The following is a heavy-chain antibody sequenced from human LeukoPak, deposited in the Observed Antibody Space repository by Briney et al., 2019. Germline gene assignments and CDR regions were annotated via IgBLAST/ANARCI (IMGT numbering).Heavy chain of an antibody. V-gene: IGHV3-21*01. CDR2: ISSSSSYI. J-gene: IGHJ4*02. D-gene: IGHD5-24*01. CDR3: ARDRTRWLQSYYFDY. Sequence: GGSLRLSCAASGFTFSSYSMNWVRQAPGKGLEWVSSISSSSSYIYYADSVKGRFTISRDNAKNSLNLQMNSLRAEDTAVYYCARDRTRWLQSYYFDYWGQGTLVTVSS. CDR1: GFTFSSYS.